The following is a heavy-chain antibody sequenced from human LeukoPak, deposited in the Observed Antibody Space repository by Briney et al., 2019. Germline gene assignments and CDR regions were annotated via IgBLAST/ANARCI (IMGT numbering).Heavy chain of an antibody. Sequence: GGSLRLSCAASGFTFSSSWMHWVRQAPGKGLVWVSHINSDGSSTTYADSVKGRFTISRDNAKNTLFLQMNSLRAEDTAVYYCARDSDRTAFFDYWGQGTLVTVSS. CDR3: ARDSDRTAFFDY. CDR1: GFTFSSSW. CDR2: INSDGSST. V-gene: IGHV3-74*03. D-gene: IGHD2-15*01. J-gene: IGHJ4*02.